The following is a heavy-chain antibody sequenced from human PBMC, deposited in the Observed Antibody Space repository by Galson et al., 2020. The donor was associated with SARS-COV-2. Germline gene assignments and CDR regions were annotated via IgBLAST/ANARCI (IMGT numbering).Heavy chain of an antibody. CDR3: ASEPWGGGAS. V-gene: IGHV3-66*01. D-gene: IGHD3-16*01. J-gene: IGHJ5*02. CDR2: IYSGGDT. CDR1: GFSVNNNY. Sequence: GGSLRLSCAAPGFSVNNNYMSWARQAPGKGPEWVAVIYSGGDTFYADSVKGRFTISRDTSENIVFLQRYNLRVDDTASYYCASEPWGGGASWGPGTQVTVSS.